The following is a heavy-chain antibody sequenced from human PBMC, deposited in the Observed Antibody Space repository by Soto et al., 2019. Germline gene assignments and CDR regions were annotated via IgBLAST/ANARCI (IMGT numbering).Heavy chain of an antibody. J-gene: IGHJ4*02. D-gene: IGHD3-16*02. CDR1: GFTFYNYE. CDR3: ARGNSPVNVF. Sequence: EVQLVESGGGLVQPGGSLRLSCVASGFTFYNYEMNWVRQAPGKGLEWISYITSTGSTTYYADSVKGRFAISRDNAKNSLYLQMNRLGAEDTDVYYCARGNSPVNVFWGQGTQVTVSS. V-gene: IGHV3-48*03. CDR2: ITSTGSTT.